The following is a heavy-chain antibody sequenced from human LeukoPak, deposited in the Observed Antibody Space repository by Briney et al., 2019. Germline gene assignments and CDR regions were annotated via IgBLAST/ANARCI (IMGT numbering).Heavy chain of an antibody. V-gene: IGHV3-23*01. CDR2: ISGSGVST. Sequence: GGSLRLSCAASGFTFSRYAMSWVRQAPGKGLEWVSAISGSGVSTYYADSVKGRFTISRDNSKNTLYLQMNSLRAEDTALYYCAKDPVATIDWFDPWGQGTLVTVSS. J-gene: IGHJ5*02. CDR3: AKDPVATIDWFDP. CDR1: GFTFSRYA. D-gene: IGHD5-12*01.